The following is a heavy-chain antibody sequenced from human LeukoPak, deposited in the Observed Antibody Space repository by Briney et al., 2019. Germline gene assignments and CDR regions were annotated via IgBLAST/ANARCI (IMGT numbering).Heavy chain of an antibody. CDR1: GYTFTGYY. J-gene: IGHJ1*01. Sequence: ASVKVSRKASGYTFTGYYMHWVRQAPGQGLEWVGWINPNSGGTNYAQKFQGRVTMTRDTSISTAYMELSRLRSDDTAVYYCARDHLCDSSGQGPGQHWGQGTLVTVSS. CDR3: ARDHLCDSSGQGPGQH. V-gene: IGHV1-2*02. D-gene: IGHD3-22*01. CDR2: INPNSGGT.